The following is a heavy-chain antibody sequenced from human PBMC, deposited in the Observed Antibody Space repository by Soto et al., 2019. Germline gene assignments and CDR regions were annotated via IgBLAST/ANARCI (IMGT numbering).Heavy chain of an antibody. D-gene: IGHD5-18*01. Sequence: QVQLQQWGAGLLKPSKTLSLTCAVYGGSFSGYYWSWIRQPPGKGLEWIGEIYHSGSTNYNPSLKSRVTISVDTSKNQFSLKLSSVAAADTAVYYCARVKGRYSYGIYYYFGMDVWGQGTTVTVSS. V-gene: IGHV4-34*01. J-gene: IGHJ6*02. CDR2: IYHSGST. CDR1: GGSFSGYY. CDR3: ARVKGRYSYGIYYYFGMDV.